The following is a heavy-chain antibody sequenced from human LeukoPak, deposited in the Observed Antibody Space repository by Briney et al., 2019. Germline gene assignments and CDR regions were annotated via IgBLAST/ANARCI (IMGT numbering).Heavy chain of an antibody. V-gene: IGHV1-18*04. D-gene: IGHD3-10*01. CDR1: GYTFTGYY. CDR2: ISAENGHT. CDR3: GRDVGVSMVRGVSDY. Sequence: PGGSLRLSCAASGYTFTGYYMHWVRQAPGQGLGWMGWISAENGHTRYAQKIQGRVSMTTDTSTTTAYMELRSLRYDDTAVYYCGRDVGVSMVRGVSDYWGQGTLVTVSS. J-gene: IGHJ4*02.